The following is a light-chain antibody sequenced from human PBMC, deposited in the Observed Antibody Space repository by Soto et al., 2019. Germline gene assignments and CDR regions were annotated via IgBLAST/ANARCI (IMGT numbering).Light chain of an antibody. CDR1: QSVSSN. V-gene: IGKV3-15*01. J-gene: IGKJ1*01. CDR3: QQYNNWPPMA. CDR2: GAS. Sequence: EIVMTQSPATLSVSPGERATLSCRASQSVSSNLAWYQQKPGQAPRLLIYGASARATGIPARFSGSGSGTEFTLTISSLQSGDFVVYYCQQYNNWPPMAFGQGTKVEIK.